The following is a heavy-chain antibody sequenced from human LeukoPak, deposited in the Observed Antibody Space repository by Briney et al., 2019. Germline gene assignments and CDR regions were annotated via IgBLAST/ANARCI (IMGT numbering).Heavy chain of an antibody. CDR2: ISGSGGST. CDR1: GFTFSSYA. J-gene: IGHJ4*02. D-gene: IGHD4-17*01. V-gene: IGHV3-23*01. Sequence: AGGSLRLSCAASGFTFSSYAMSWVRQAPGKGLEWVSAISGSGGSTYYADSVKGRFTISRDNSKNTLYLQMNSLRAEDTAAYYCAKKDDYGDYPFGESPEIDYWGQGTRVTVSS. CDR3: AKKDDYGDYPFGESPEIDY.